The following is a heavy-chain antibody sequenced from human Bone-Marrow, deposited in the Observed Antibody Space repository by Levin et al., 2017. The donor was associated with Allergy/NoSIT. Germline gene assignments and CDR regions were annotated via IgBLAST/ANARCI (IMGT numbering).Heavy chain of an antibody. CDR1: GFTFSSYS. J-gene: IGHJ4*02. D-gene: IGHD2-15*01. Sequence: PGGSLRLSCAASGFTFSSYSMNWVRQAPGKGLEWVSYISSSSSTIYYADSVKGRFTISRDNAKNSLYLQMNSLRAEDTAVYYCARDAAGVRGWFDYWGQGTLVTVSS. V-gene: IGHV3-48*04. CDR2: ISSSSSTI. CDR3: ARDAAGVRGWFDY.